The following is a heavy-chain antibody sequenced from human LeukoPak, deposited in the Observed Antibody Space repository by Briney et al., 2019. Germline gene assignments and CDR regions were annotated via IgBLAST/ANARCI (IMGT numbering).Heavy chain of an antibody. V-gene: IGHV3-30*04. Sequence: GGSLRLSCAASGFTFSSYAMHWVRQAPGKGLEWVAVISYDGSNKYYADSVKGRFTISRDNSKNTLYLQMNSLRAEDTAVYYCASHYCGGDCYSVVDYWGQGTLVTVSS. J-gene: IGHJ4*02. D-gene: IGHD2-21*02. CDR1: GFTFSSYA. CDR3: ASHYCGGDCYSVVDY. CDR2: ISYDGSNK.